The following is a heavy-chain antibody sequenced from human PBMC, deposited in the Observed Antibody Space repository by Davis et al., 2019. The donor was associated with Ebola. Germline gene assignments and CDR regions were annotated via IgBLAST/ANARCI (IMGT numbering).Heavy chain of an antibody. CDR3: ARDRGWIQLSGLFDY. CDR2: LSAYNGNT. Sequence: ASVQVSCKASGYTFTSYGISRVRQAPRQGLEWMGWLSAYNGNTNYAQKLQGRVTMTTDTSTSTAYMELRSLRSDDTAVYYCARDRGWIQLSGLFDYWGQGTLVTVSS. D-gene: IGHD5-18*01. CDR1: GYTFTSYG. J-gene: IGHJ4*02. V-gene: IGHV1-18*04.